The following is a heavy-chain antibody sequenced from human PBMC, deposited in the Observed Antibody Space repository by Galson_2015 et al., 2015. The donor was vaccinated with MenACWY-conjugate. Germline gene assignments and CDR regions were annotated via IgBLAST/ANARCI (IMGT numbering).Heavy chain of an antibody. D-gene: IGHD3-22*01. V-gene: IGHV2-5*02. J-gene: IGHJ5*02. CDR1: GFSLTTPGVG. CDR3: AHHLEYYFDDTGFRFNWFDP. Sequence: PALVKPTQPLTLTCSFSGFSLTTPGVGVGWIRQPPGQALEWLALIFWDDDKRYNPSLRSRLTIAKDTSKNQVVLTLTDMDTVDTATYYCAHHLEYYFDDTGFRFNWFDPWGHGTLVAVSS. CDR2: IFWDDDK.